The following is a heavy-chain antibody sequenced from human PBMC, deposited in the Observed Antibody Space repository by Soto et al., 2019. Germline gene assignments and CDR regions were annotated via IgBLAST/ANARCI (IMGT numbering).Heavy chain of an antibody. V-gene: IGHV4-34*01. J-gene: IGHJ4*02. D-gene: IGHD2-2*01. Sequence: PGKGLEWIGEINHSGSTNYNPSLKSRVTISVDTSKNQFSLKLSSVTAADTAVYYCARGGIDIVVVPAGWRWGTMFNYCLDNCAQGPLVTLSS. CDR2: INHSGST. CDR3: ARGGIDIVVVPAGWRWGTMFNYCLDN.